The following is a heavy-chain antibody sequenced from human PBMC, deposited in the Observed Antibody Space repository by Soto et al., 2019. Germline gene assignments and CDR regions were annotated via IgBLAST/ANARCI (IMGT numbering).Heavy chain of an antibody. CDR1: GGSISSSSYY. CDR3: ARHTTIGGEFDY. J-gene: IGHJ4*02. CDR2: IYYSGST. V-gene: IGHV4-39*01. D-gene: IGHD3-10*01. Sequence: SETLSLTCTVSGGSISSSSYYWGWIRQPPGKGLEWIGSIYYSGSTYYNPSLKSRVTISVDTSKNQFSLKLSSVTAADTAVYYCARHTTIGGEFDYWGQGTLVTVSS.